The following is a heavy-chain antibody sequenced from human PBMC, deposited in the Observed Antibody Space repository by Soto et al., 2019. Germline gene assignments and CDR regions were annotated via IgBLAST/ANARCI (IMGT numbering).Heavy chain of an antibody. D-gene: IGHD2-8*01. CDR2: INPHTGAT. V-gene: IGHV1-2*02. CDR1: GYNFIDHY. Sequence: GASVKVSCKASGYNFIDHYINWVRQAPGLGLEWMGWINPHTGATNLASKFKYRVIMTSDTSISTVYLELSGLRSDETALYYCARGDSTDCSNGVCSFFYNHDMDVWGQGTTVTVSS. J-gene: IGHJ6*02. CDR3: ARGDSTDCSNGVCSFFYNHDMDV.